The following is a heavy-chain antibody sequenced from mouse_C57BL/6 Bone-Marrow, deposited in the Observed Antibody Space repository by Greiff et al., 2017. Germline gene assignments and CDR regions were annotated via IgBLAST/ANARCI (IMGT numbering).Heavy chain of an antibody. D-gene: IGHD3-2*02. CDR3: TREAAQFLLDY. V-gene: IGHV5-9-1*02. Sequence: EVMLVESGEGLVKPGGSLKLSCAASGFTFSSYAMSWVRQTPEKRLEWVAYISSGGDYIYYADTVKGRVTISRDNSRNTLYLQMGSLKSEDTAMYYCTREAAQFLLDYWGQGTTLTVSS. CDR2: ISSGGDYI. J-gene: IGHJ2*01. CDR1: GFTFSSYA.